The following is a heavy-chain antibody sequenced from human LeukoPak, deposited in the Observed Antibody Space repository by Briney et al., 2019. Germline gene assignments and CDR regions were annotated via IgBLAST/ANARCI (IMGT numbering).Heavy chain of an antibody. CDR3: ARRMKLAAKGDAFDI. V-gene: IGHV4-59*01. D-gene: IGHD2-15*01. J-gene: IGHJ3*02. CDR1: GGSISSYY. Sequence: KTSETLSLTCTVSGGSISSYYWSWIRQPPGKGLEWIGYIYYSGSTNYNPSLKSRVTISVDTSKNQFSLKLSSVTAADTAVYYCARRMKLAAKGDAFDIWGQGTMVTVSS. CDR2: IYYSGST.